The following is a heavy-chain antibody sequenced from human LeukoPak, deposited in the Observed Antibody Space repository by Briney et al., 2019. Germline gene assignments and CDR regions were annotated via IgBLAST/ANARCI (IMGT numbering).Heavy chain of an antibody. D-gene: IGHD4-17*01. J-gene: IGHJ4*02. CDR3: ARDHGDYGDYGNYDY. CDR2: IHHSGSS. Sequence: SETLSLTCTVSGGSVDSGYYFWSWIRQPPGKGLEWIGYIHHSGSSNYSPSLKSRVAISLDTSKNQFSQKVNSMTAADTAVYYCARDHGDYGDYGNYDYWGQGILVTVSS. V-gene: IGHV4-61*01. CDR1: GGSVDSGYYF.